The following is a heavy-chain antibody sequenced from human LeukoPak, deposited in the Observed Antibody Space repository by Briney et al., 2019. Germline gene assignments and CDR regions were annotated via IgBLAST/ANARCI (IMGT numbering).Heavy chain of an antibody. CDR1: GYSISSGYY. V-gene: IGHV4-38-2*02. Sequence: SETLSLTCTVSGYSISSGYYWGWIRRPPGKGLEWIGSIYHSGSTYYNPSLKSRVTISVDTSKNQFSLKLSSVTAADTAVYYCARDPDFWTGYYYFDYWGQGTLVTVSS. CDR3: ARDPDFWTGYYYFDY. CDR2: IYHSGST. D-gene: IGHD3/OR15-3a*01. J-gene: IGHJ4*02.